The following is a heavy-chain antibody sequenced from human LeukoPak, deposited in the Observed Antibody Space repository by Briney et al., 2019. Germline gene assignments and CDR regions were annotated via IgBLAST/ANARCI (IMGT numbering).Heavy chain of an antibody. CDR1: GYTFTSYD. V-gene: IGHV1-18*01. D-gene: IGHD4-11*01. CDR2: ISAYNGNT. CDR3: ARYATVTNFDY. Sequence: ASVKVSCKACGYTFTSYDISWVRQAPGQGLGWMGWISAYNGNTNYAQKLQGRVTMTTDTSTSTAYMELRSLRSDDTAVYYCARYATVTNFDYWGQGTLVTVSS. J-gene: IGHJ4*02.